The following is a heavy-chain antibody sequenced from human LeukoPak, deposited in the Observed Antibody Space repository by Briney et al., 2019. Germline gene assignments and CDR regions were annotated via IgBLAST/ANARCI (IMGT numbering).Heavy chain of an antibody. Sequence: GGSLRLSCAASGFTFSSYAMSWVRQAPGKGLESVSAISGSGGSTYYADSVKGRFTISRDNGKNTLYLQMNSLRAEDTAVYYCARGSTYYDSSGQVPFDYWGQGTLVTVSS. CDR3: ARGSTYYDSSGQVPFDY. CDR1: GFTFSSYA. D-gene: IGHD3-22*01. CDR2: ISGSGGST. J-gene: IGHJ4*02. V-gene: IGHV3-23*01.